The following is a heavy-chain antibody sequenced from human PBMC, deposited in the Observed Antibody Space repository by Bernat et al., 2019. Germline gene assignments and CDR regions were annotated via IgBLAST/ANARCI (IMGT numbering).Heavy chain of an antibody. J-gene: IGHJ6*02. V-gene: IGHV3-7*01. CDR2: IKQDGSEK. Sequence: EVQLVESGGGLVQPGGSLRLSCAASGFTFSSYWMSWVRQAPGKGLEWVANIKQDGSEKYYVDSVKGRFTISRDNAKNSLYLQMNSLRAEDTAVYYCARGRDYYDSSGDYPDYYYGMDVWGQGTTVTVSS. D-gene: IGHD3-22*01. CDR3: ARGRDYYDSSGDYPDYYYGMDV. CDR1: GFTFSSYW.